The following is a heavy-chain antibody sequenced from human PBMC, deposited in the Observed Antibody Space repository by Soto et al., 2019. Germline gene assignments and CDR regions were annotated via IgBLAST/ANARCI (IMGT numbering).Heavy chain of an antibody. D-gene: IGHD2-2*01. CDR2: IYHSGST. CDR1: GGSISSGGYC. Sequence: SETLSLTCGVSGGSISSGGYCWSWIRQPPGKGLEWIGYIYHSGSTYYNPSLKSRVTISVDRSKNQFSLKLSSVTAADTAVYYCARAVYCSSTSCYGNWFDPWGQGTLVTVSS. CDR3: ARAVYCSSTSCYGNWFDP. J-gene: IGHJ5*02. V-gene: IGHV4-30-2*01.